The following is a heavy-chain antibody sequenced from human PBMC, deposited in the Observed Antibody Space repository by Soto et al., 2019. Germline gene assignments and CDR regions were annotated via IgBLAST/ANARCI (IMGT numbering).Heavy chain of an antibody. CDR1: GGSVSSDSYY. CDR2: IYYSGST. D-gene: IGHD1-1*01. J-gene: IGHJ2*01. CDR3: ARGGVRSYWYFDL. V-gene: IGHV4-61*01. Sequence: QVQLQESGPGLVKPSETLSLTCTVSGGSVSSDSYYWSWIRQPPGKGLEWIGYIYYSGSTNYNPSLKSRVTISLDTSKNQFSLKLSSVTAADTAVYYCARGGVRSYWYFDLWGRGTLVTVSS.